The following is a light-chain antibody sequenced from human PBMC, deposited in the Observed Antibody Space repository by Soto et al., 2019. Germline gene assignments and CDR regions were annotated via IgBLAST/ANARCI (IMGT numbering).Light chain of an antibody. CDR1: QTISTW. CDR2: KAS. CDR3: QQYHSYPWT. Sequence: IQMTQSPSTLSASVGDRVTFTCRASQTISTWLAWYQQKPGEAPKLLIYKASTLEVGVPSRFSASGSGTDFTLTINTLQAADFATYYCQQYHSYPWTFGQGTTV. J-gene: IGKJ1*01. V-gene: IGKV1-5*03.